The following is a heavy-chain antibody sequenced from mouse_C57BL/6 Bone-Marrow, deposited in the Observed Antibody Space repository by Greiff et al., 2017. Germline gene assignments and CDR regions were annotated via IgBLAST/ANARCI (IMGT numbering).Heavy chain of an antibody. CDR1: GFSLTSYG. Sequence: VQLQQSGPRLVQPSQSLSITCTVSGFSLTSYGVHWVRQPPGKGLEWLGVIWSGGSTDYNAAFISRLSISKDNSKSQVFFKMNSLQAYDTAIYYCAKRGGSYWYFDVWGTGTTVTVSS. J-gene: IGHJ1*03. V-gene: IGHV2-4*01. CDR3: AKRGGSYWYFDV. CDR2: IWSGGST.